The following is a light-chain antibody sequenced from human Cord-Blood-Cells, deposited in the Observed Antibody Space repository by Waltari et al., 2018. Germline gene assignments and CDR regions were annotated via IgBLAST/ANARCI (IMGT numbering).Light chain of an antibody. CDR1: QSISSY. CDR2: AAS. CDR3: QQSYSTPLT. V-gene: IGKV1-39*01. Sequence: DIQMTHSPSSLSASVGHRVTITCRASQSISSYLNWYQQKPGKAPKLLIYAASSLQSGVPSRFSGSGSGTDFTLTISRLQPEDFATYYCQQSYSTPLTFGGGTKVEIK. J-gene: IGKJ4*01.